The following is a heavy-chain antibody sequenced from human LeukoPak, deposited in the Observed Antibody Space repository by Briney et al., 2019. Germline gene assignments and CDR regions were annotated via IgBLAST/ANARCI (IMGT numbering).Heavy chain of an antibody. CDR2: INSDGSST. D-gene: IGHD5-18*01. Sequence: PGGSLRLSCAASGFTFSRLWMHWVRQAPGKGLVWVSRINSDGSSTSYADSVKGRFTISRDNAKNTLYLQMNSLRAEGTAVYYCASDTVDTALGIDYWGQGTLVTVSS. J-gene: IGHJ4*02. V-gene: IGHV3-74*01. CDR3: ASDTVDTALGIDY. CDR1: GFTFSRLW.